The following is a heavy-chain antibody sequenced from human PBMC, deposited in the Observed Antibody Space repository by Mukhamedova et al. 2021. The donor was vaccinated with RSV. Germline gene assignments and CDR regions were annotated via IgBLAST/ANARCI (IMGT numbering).Heavy chain of an antibody. CDR3: ARPPNYSSGYVDV. J-gene: IGHJ6*02. CDR2: IYYSGST. Sequence: GSIYYSGSTYYNPSLKSRVTISADTSKNQFSLKLSSVTAADTAVYYCARPPNYSSGYVDVWGQGTTVTVSS. D-gene: IGHD6-19*01. V-gene: IGHV4-39*01.